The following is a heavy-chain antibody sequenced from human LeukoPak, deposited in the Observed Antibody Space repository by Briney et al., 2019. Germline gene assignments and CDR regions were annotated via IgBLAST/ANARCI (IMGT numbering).Heavy chain of an antibody. V-gene: IGHV3-11*04. D-gene: IGHD6-19*01. J-gene: IGHJ4*02. CDR1: GFTFTDYY. Sequence: GGSLRLSCAASGFTFTDYYMSWIRQAPGKGLEWISYISSSGSRIYDADSVKGRFTISRGNAKNSVYLQMNSLRAEDTAVYYCASGVYSSGWYLDYWGQGTLVTVSS. CDR2: ISSSGSRI. CDR3: ASGVYSSGWYLDY.